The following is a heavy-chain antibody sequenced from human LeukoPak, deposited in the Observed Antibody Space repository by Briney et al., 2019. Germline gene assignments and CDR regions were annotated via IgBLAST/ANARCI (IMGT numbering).Heavy chain of an antibody. Sequence: SQTLSLTCTVSGGSVGSDNFYWNWIRQPAGKALEWIGRIYADGSSNYNPSLKSRVTILVDTSKNQFSLRLSSMTAADTAVYYCARGYYYRTWGLGTLVTVSS. CDR1: GGSVGSDNFY. CDR3: ARGYYYRT. V-gene: IGHV4-61*02. CDR2: IYADGSS. D-gene: IGHD3-10*01. J-gene: IGHJ4*02.